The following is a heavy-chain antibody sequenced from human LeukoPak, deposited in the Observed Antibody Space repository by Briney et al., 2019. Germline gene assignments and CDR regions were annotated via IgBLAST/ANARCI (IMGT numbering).Heavy chain of an antibody. Sequence: GGSLRLSCAASGFTVSSNYMSWVRQAPGKGLEWVASISSSSTYIYFANSVRGRFTISRDNAKNSLYLQMNSLRAEDTAVYYCAKDSPSRTATTEVPVDYWGQGTLVTVSS. V-gene: IGHV3-21*01. CDR2: ISSSSTYI. D-gene: IGHD1/OR15-1a*01. J-gene: IGHJ4*02. CDR1: GFTVSSNY. CDR3: AKDSPSRTATTEVPVDY.